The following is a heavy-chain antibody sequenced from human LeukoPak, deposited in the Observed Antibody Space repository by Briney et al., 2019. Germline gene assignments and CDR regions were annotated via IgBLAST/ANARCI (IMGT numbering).Heavy chain of an antibody. D-gene: IGHD5-12*01. CDR2: ISGSGGST. CDR1: GFTFSDYY. CDR3: ARVVATRTLYYYYYMDV. V-gene: IGHV3-23*01. J-gene: IGHJ6*03. Sequence: QPGGSLRLSCAASGFTFSDYYMSWIRQAPGKGLEWVSAISGSGGSTYYADSVKGRFTISRDNSKNTLYLQMNSLRAEDTAVYYCARVVATRTLYYYYYMDVWGKGTTVTVSS.